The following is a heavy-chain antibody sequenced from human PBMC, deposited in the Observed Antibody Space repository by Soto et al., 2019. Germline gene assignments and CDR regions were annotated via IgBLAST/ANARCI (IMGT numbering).Heavy chain of an antibody. CDR1: GFTFSSYS. CDR2: ISSSSSYI. Sequence: SLRLSCAASGFTFSSYSMNWVRQAPGKGLAWVSSISSSSSYIYYADSVKGRFTISRDNAKNSLYLQMNSLSAEDTAVYYCARDQVGATTTAFDILGQGTMVTVSS. CDR3: ARDQVGATTTAFDI. V-gene: IGHV3-21*01. J-gene: IGHJ3*02. D-gene: IGHD1-26*01.